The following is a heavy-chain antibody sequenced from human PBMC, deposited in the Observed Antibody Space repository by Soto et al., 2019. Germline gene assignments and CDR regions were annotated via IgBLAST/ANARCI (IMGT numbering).Heavy chain of an antibody. Sequence: SETLSLTCTVSGGSISSSSYYWGWIRQPPGKGLEWIGSIYYSGSTYYNPSLKSRVTISVDTSKNQFSLKLSSVTAADTAVYYCARVYNWNDERPDAFDIWGQGTMVTVSS. CDR1: GGSISSSSYY. J-gene: IGHJ3*02. CDR3: ARVYNWNDERPDAFDI. CDR2: IYYSGST. V-gene: IGHV4-39*01. D-gene: IGHD1-1*01.